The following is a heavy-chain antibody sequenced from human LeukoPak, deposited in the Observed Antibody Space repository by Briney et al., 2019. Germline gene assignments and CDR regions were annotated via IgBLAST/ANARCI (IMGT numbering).Heavy chain of an antibody. CDR1: GFTFSRYG. CDR2: IRYDGSNK. V-gene: IGHV3-30*02. CDR3: AKTPSYIGAFDI. J-gene: IGHJ3*02. D-gene: IGHD3-16*01. Sequence: GAAQPLSYAPCGFTFSRYGMHRVRQAPGNGMEGAAVIRYDGSNKYYADSVVGRFSISRDNSKNSLYLQMISLRAEDTAVYYCAKTPSYIGAFDIRGEGAMVSVSS.